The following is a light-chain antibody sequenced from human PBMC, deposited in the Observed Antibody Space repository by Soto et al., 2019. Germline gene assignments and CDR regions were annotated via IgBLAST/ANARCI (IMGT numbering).Light chain of an antibody. Sequence: EIVLTQSPGTLSLSPGERATLSCRASQSVSSSYLAWYQQKPGQAPRLLIYGASSRATGIPDRFSGSGSGTDLTLTISRLEPEDFAVYYCQQYGSSPWTFGKGPRWIS. J-gene: IGKJ1*01. CDR2: GAS. V-gene: IGKV3-20*01. CDR1: QSVSSSY. CDR3: QQYGSSPWT.